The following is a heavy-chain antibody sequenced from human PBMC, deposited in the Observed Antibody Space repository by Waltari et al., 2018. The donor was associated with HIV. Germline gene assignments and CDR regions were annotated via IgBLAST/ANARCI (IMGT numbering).Heavy chain of an antibody. CDR2: IYYTGIT. V-gene: IGHV4-30-2*06. J-gene: IGHJ3*01. Sequence: QLRLQESGSGLLKPSQTLSLTCNVSGGSVGSSGFSWSWIRQSPGKGLEWIGYIYYTGITYYKPSLKSRVNISLDRSKNQFSLRLSYVSAADTAVYYCARDRFCNGNGCSPSDAFDVWGQGRMVTVSS. CDR1: GGSVGSSGFS. D-gene: IGHD2-15*01. CDR3: ARDRFCNGNGCSPSDAFDV.